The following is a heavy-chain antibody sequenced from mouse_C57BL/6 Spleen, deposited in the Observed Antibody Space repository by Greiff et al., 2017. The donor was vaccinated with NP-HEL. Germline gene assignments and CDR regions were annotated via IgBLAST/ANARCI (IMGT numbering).Heavy chain of an antibody. CDR3: ARREGYYGSSYYAMDY. Sequence: QVTLKVSGPGILQSSQTLSLPCSFSGFSLSTSGMGVSWIRQPSGKGLEWLAHIYWDDDKRYNPSLKSRLTISKDTSRNQVFLKITSVDTADTATYYCARREGYYGSSYYAMDYWGQGTSVTVSS. J-gene: IGHJ4*01. D-gene: IGHD1-1*01. V-gene: IGHV8-12*01. CDR2: IYWDDDK. CDR1: GFSLSTSGMG.